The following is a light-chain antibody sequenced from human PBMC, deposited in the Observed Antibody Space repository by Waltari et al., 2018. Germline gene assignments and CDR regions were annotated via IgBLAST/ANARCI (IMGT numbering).Light chain of an antibody. V-gene: IGLV2-14*01. Sequence: QSALTQPASVSGSPGQSTAISCTGTTSDIGYNKFFTWYQQNPGKAPKLIISDVTGRPSGVSDRFSGSKSGNTASLTISGLQAEDEADYYCSSYTSSRTLIFGGGTKVTV. J-gene: IGLJ2*01. CDR2: DVT. CDR3: SSYTSSRTLI. CDR1: TSDIGYNKF.